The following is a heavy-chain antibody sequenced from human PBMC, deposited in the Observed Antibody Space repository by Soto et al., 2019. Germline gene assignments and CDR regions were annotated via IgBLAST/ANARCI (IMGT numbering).Heavy chain of an antibody. V-gene: IGHV1-69*13. D-gene: IGHD3-16*01. CDR2: IIPIFGTA. CDR3: ARDGRINYGMDV. Sequence: SVKVSCKASGGTFSSYAISWVRQAPGQGLEWMGGIIPIFGTANYAQKFQGRVMITADESTSTAYMELSSLRSEDTAVYYCARDGRINYGMDVWGQGTTVTVSS. J-gene: IGHJ6*02. CDR1: GGTFSSYA.